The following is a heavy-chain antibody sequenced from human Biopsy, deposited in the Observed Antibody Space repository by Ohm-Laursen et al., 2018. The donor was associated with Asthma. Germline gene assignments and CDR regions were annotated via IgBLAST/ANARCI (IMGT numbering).Heavy chain of an antibody. D-gene: IGHD2-15*01. CDR2: ISGYNGDT. J-gene: IGHJ5*02. CDR1: GYTFSNYA. Sequence: GSSVKVSCKASGYTFSNYAISWVRQAPGQGLEWMGWISGYNGDTKFAQNVKGRLSLTTDTSTSTAYMELRSLTSDDTAVYYCVRDKVVVVPGSKGPTDRFDPWGQGTLVHVSS. V-gene: IGHV1-18*04. CDR3: VRDKVVVVPGSKGPTDRFDP.